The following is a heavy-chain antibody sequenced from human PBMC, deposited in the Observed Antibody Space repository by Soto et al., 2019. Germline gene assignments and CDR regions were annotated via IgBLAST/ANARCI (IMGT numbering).Heavy chain of an antibody. Sequence: QVQLVQSGAEVKKPGASVKVSCKASGYTFTSYGISWVRQAPGQGLEWMGWISAYNGNTNYAQRLQGRVTMTTDTATSTAYMEPRSLGSEDKAVYYCARDGAAAGPFDYWGQGTLVTVSS. CDR3: ARDGAAAGPFDY. V-gene: IGHV1-18*01. J-gene: IGHJ4*02. CDR2: ISAYNGNT. CDR1: GYTFTSYG. D-gene: IGHD6-13*01.